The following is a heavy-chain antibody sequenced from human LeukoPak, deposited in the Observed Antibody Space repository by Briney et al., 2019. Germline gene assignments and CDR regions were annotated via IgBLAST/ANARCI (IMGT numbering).Heavy chain of an antibody. CDR2: INHSGTT. CDR1: GGSFSGYY. Sequence: PAETLSLTCAVYGGSFSGYYWSWIRQPPGKGLEWIGGINHSGTTNYTPPLKSRVTISVDTSKNQFSLKLNTVTAADTAVYYCARDRVGYSSSGYYRYWGQGTLVTVSS. V-gene: IGHV4-34*01. D-gene: IGHD6-13*01. CDR3: ARDRVGYSSSGYYRY. J-gene: IGHJ4*02.